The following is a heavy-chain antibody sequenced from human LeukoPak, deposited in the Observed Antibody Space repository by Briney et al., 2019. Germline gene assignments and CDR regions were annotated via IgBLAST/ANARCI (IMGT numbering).Heavy chain of an antibody. Sequence: PGGSLRLSCAASGFTFSSYAMSWVRQAPGKGLEWVSAISDSGGSTYYADSVKGRFTISRDNSKNTLYLQMNSLRAEDTAVYYCAKDGWYSSGWYDFDYWGQGTLVTVSS. CDR1: GFTFSSYA. D-gene: IGHD6-19*01. J-gene: IGHJ4*02. CDR2: ISDSGGST. V-gene: IGHV3-23*01. CDR3: AKDGWYSSGWYDFDY.